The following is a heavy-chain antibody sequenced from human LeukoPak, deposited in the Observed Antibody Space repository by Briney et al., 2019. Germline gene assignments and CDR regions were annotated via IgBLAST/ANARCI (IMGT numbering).Heavy chain of an antibody. CDR1: GYDFTTYW. CDR3: ARPPQNYYYRGMDV. Sequence: GESLKISCQGSGYDFTTYWIGWVREMPGKGLEWMGSIYPGDSDTKYSPSFQGQVTILADKSISSAYLQWSSLKASDTAMYYCARPPQNYYYRGMDVWGQGTTVTV. CDR2: IYPGDSDT. J-gene: IGHJ6*02. V-gene: IGHV5-51*01.